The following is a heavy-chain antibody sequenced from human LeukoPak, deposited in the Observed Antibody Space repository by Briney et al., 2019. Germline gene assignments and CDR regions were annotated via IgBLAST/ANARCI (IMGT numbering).Heavy chain of an antibody. CDR3: AREGWELPRFDY. V-gene: IGHV3-21*01. Sequence: PGGSLGLSCAASGFTFSSYSMNWVRQAPGKGLEWVSSISSSSSYIYYADSVKGRFTISRDNAKNSLYLQMNSLRAEDTAVYYCAREGWELPRFDYWGQGTLVTVSS. CDR2: ISSSSSYI. J-gene: IGHJ4*02. D-gene: IGHD1-26*01. CDR1: GFTFSSYS.